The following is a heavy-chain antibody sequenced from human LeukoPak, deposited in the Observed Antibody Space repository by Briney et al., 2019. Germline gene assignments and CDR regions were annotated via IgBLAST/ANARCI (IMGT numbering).Heavy chain of an antibody. V-gene: IGHV4-59*08. D-gene: IGHD4-11*01. CDR1: GGSISSYY. Sequence: SETLSLTCNVSGGSISSYYWGWIRQPPGKGLEWIGYIYSTGSTNYNPSLKSRVTISVETSKNQFSLKLSSVTAADTAIYYCARQDYNNYYNFDFWGQGTLVTVSS. J-gene: IGHJ4*02. CDR3: ARQDYNNYYNFDF. CDR2: IYSTGST.